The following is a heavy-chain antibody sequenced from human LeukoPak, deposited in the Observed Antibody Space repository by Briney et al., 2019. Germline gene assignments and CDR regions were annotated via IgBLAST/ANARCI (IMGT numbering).Heavy chain of an antibody. V-gene: IGHV4-34*01. D-gene: IGHD3-10*01. Sequence: PSGTLSLTCAVYGGSFSGYYWSWIRQPPGKGLEWIGEINHSGSTNYNPSLKSRGTISVDTSKNQFSLKLSSGTAADTAVDYCARAPMVRGVIIISWFDPWGQGTLVTVSS. CDR1: GGSFSGYY. CDR3: ARAPMVRGVIIISWFDP. CDR2: INHSGST. J-gene: IGHJ5*02.